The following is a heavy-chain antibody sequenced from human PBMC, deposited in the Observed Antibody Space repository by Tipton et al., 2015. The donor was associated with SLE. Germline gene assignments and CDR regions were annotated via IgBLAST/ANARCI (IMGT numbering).Heavy chain of an antibody. CDR1: GFTFSSYW. V-gene: IGHV3-7*01. CDR2: IKQDGSEK. CDR3: ASPRGAARPEAFDI. J-gene: IGHJ3*02. Sequence: SLRLSCAASGFTFSSYWMSWVRQAPGKGLEWVANIKQDGSEKYYVDSVKGRFTISRDNAKNSLYLQMNSLRAEDTAVYYCASPRGAARPEAFDIWGQGTMVTVSS. D-gene: IGHD6-6*01.